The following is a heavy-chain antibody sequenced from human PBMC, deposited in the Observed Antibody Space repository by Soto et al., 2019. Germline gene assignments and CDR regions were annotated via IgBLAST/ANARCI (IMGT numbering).Heavy chain of an antibody. D-gene: IGHD3-16*01. V-gene: IGHV4-59*08. CDR2: IYHSGST. Sequence: SETLSLTCAVSGGSISSYYWSWIRQPPGKGLEWIGYIYHSGSTNYNPSLKSRVTISVDTSKNQFSLKLSSVTAADTAVYYCARNAYDYVWGSSDYYFDYWGQGTLVTVSS. J-gene: IGHJ4*02. CDR1: GGSISSYY. CDR3: ARNAYDYVWGSSDYYFDY.